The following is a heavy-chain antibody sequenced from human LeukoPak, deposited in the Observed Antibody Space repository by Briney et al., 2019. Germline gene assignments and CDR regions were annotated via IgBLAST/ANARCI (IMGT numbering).Heavy chain of an antibody. CDR3: ARDHCSGGSCYSYSYYGMDV. CDR1: GFTVGSNY. D-gene: IGHD2-15*01. CDR2: IYSGGNT. V-gene: IGHV3-53*01. Sequence: GGSLRLSCAASGFTVGSNYMSWVRQAPGKGLEWVSIIYSGGNTYYADSVKGRFTISRDNSKNTLYLQMNSLRAEDTAVYYCARDHCSGGSCYSYSYYGMDVWGQGTTVTVSS. J-gene: IGHJ6*02.